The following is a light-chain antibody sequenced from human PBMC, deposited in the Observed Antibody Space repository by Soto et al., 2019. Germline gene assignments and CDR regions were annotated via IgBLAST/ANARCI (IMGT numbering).Light chain of an antibody. J-gene: IGKJ3*01. CDR1: QDIRKY. V-gene: IGKV1-33*01. Sequence: DIQMTQSPSSLSASVGDRVTITCQARQDIRKYLNWYQQKPGRAPKLLIYGASNLETGVPSRFSSSGYGTEFQNTISGLQTEGIATKYCQHYDLLPPFTFGPVTKGAIK. CDR2: GAS. CDR3: QHYDLLPPFT.